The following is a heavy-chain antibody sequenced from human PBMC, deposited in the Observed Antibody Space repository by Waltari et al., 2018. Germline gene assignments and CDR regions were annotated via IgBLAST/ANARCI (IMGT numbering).Heavy chain of an antibody. Sequence: EVQLVESGGGLVQPGGSLRLSCAASGFTFRSYWMSWVRQAPGKGLEWGANIKQYGSDKYDVDSVKGRFTISRDNDKNSLYLQMNSLRAEDTAVYYCVRDRSEKAFDCWGQGTLVTVSS. J-gene: IGHJ4*02. D-gene: IGHD6-6*01. CDR2: IKQYGSDK. CDR1: GFTFRSYW. V-gene: IGHV3-7*01. CDR3: VRDRSEKAFDC.